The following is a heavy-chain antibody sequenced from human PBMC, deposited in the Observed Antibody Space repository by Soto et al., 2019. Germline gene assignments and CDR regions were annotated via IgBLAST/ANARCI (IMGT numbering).Heavy chain of an antibody. Sequence: PGGSLRLSCAASGFTFSSYAMSWVRQAPGKGLEWVSAISGSGGSTYYADSVKGRFTISRDNSKNTLYLQMNSLRAEDAAVYYCAKGALLWFGEFIFDYWGQGTLVTVSS. D-gene: IGHD3-10*01. CDR1: GFTFSSYA. CDR2: ISGSGGST. CDR3: AKGALLWFGEFIFDY. J-gene: IGHJ4*02. V-gene: IGHV3-23*01.